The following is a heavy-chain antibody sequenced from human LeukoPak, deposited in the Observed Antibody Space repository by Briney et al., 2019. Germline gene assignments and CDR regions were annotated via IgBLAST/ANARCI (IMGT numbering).Heavy chain of an antibody. CDR2: ISWNSGSI. CDR1: GFTFSPYS. CDR3: AKDIHLNYYDSSGYSPGVY. V-gene: IGHV3-9*01. Sequence: GGSLRLSCAVSGFTFSPYSMNWVRQAPGKGLEWVSGISWNSGSIGYADSVKGRFTISRDNAKNSLYLQMNSLRAEDTALYYCAKDIHLNYYDSSGYSPGVYWGQGTLVTVSS. J-gene: IGHJ4*02. D-gene: IGHD3-22*01.